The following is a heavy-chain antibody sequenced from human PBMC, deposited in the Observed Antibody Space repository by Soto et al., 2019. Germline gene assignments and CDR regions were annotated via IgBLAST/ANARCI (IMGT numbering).Heavy chain of an antibody. D-gene: IGHD6-19*01. CDR1: GFTFSSYG. Sequence: QVQLVESGGGVVQPGRSLRLSCAASGFTFSSYGMHWVRQAPGKGLEWVAVIWYDGSNKYYADSVKGRFTISRDNSKNTLYLRMNSLRAEDTAVYYCARGRRESGWYPVSDDWGQGTLVTVSS. CDR3: ARGRRESGWYPVSDD. V-gene: IGHV3-33*01. CDR2: IWYDGSNK. J-gene: IGHJ4*02.